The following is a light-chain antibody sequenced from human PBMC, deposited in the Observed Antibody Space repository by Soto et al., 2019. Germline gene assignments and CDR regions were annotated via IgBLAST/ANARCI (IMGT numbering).Light chain of an antibody. CDR3: QKYDDWPLT. J-gene: IGKJ5*01. V-gene: IGKV3-20*01. CDR1: QSVSSNF. CDR2: AAS. Sequence: IMLTHAPAPLSLSPGVRGTVACRVGQSVSSNFLAWFQQKPGQAPRLLIYAASSRATGIPDRFSGSGSGTDFTLTISRLQPEDLAVYDCQKYDDWPLTFVQGTRLEIK.